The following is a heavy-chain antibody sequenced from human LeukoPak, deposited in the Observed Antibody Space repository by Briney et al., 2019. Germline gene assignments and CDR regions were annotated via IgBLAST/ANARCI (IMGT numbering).Heavy chain of an antibody. V-gene: IGHV3-23*01. D-gene: IGHD5-12*01. CDR2: ISGSGGST. CDR3: AKDSISGYEPYHFDY. J-gene: IGHJ4*02. CDR1: GFTFSTYA. Sequence: GGSLRLSCAASGFTFSTYAMSWVRQAPGKGLEWVSAISGSGGSTYYADSVKGRFTISRDNSKNTLYLQMNSLRAEDSAVYYCAKDSISGYEPYHFDYWGQGTLVTVSS.